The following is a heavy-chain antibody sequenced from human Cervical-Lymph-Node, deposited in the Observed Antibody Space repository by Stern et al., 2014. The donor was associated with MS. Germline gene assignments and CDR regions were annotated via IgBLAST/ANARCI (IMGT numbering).Heavy chain of an antibody. CDR1: GYTFTSHY. J-gene: IGHJ4*02. D-gene: IGHD3/OR15-3a*01. V-gene: IGHV1-46*01. CDR2: INPSGDSA. CDR3: ASGTGSKRPTGNY. Sequence: QMQLVQSGAEVKKPGASVKVSCKAFGYTFTSHYMHWVRKAPGQGLEWGGIINPSGDSATYAQNFQGRVTITRDTSTSTVYMELSSLRSEDTAVYYCASGTGSKRPTGNYWGQGTLVTVSS.